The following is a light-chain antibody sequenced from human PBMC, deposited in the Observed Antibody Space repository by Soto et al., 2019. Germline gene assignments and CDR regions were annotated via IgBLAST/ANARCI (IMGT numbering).Light chain of an antibody. V-gene: IGKV3-20*01. Sequence: EIVLTQSPGTLSLSPGERATLSCRASQSVSSAYLAWHQQKPGQAPRLLIYGASSRATGITDRFSGSGSGTDFTLTISRLEPEDFAVYYCQQYGSSPRTLGQGTKVEIK. J-gene: IGKJ1*01. CDR1: QSVSSAY. CDR3: QQYGSSPRT. CDR2: GAS.